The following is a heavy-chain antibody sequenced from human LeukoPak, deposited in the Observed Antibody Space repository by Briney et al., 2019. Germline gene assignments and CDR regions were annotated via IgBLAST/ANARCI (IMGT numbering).Heavy chain of an antibody. V-gene: IGHV3-7*01. CDR2: IKEDGSEK. CDR3: ARDAAVYSSGWYVYLDY. D-gene: IGHD6-19*01. J-gene: IGHJ4*02. Sequence: GGSLRLSCAASGFTFSSYRMSWVRQAPGKGLEWVGNIKEDGSEKYYVDSVKGRFTISRDNAKNSLYLQMNSLRAEDTAVYYCARDAAVYSSGWYVYLDYWGQGTLVTVSS. CDR1: GFTFSSYR.